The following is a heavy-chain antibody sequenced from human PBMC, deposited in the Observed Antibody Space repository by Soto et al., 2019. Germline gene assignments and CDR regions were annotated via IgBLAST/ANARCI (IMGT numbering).Heavy chain of an antibody. J-gene: IGHJ6*02. CDR2: IIPIFGTA. Sequence: QVQLVQSGAEVKKPGSSVKFSCKASGGTFSSYAISWVRQAPGQGLEWMGGIIPIFGTADYAQKFQGRVTITADESKSKSYMELSSLRSEDTAVYYCASPGHGIVVVPAASLGYYYGMDVWGQGTTVTVSS. CDR1: GGTFSSYA. CDR3: ASPGHGIVVVPAASLGYYYGMDV. D-gene: IGHD2-2*01. V-gene: IGHV1-69*01.